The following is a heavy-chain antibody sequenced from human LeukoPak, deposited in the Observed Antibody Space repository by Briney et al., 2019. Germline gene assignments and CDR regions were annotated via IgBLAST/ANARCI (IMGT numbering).Heavy chain of an antibody. CDR3: ARVWGTTASDH. J-gene: IGHJ4*02. D-gene: IGHD3-16*01. V-gene: IGHV3-7*01. CDR1: GFTFGSYW. CDR2: IKQDGTKK. Sequence: GGSLRLSCAASGFTFGSYWMTWVRQAPGKGLEWVANIKQDGTKKYYVDSVKGRFTISRDNTKNSLYLRMNSLRAEDTAVYYCARVWGTTASDHWGQGTLVMVSS.